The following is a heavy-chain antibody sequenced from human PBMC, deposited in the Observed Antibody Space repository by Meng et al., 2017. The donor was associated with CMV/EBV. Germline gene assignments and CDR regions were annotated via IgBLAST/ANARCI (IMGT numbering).Heavy chain of an antibody. Sequence: SGPTLAKPTQTLTLTCTFSGFSLSTSGVGVGWIRQPPGKALEWLALIYWNDDKRYSPSLKSRLTITKDTSKNQVVLTMTNMDPVDTATYYCAHRRLGYCSSTSCAGGAFDIWGQGTMVTVSS. J-gene: IGHJ3*02. V-gene: IGHV2-5*01. CDR1: GFSLSTSGVG. D-gene: IGHD2-2*01. CDR3: AHRRLGYCSSTSCAGGAFDI. CDR2: IYWNDDK.